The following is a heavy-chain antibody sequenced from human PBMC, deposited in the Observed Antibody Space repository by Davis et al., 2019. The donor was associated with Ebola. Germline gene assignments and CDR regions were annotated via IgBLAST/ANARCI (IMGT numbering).Heavy chain of an antibody. J-gene: IGHJ6*04. Sequence: SETLSLTCTVSGGSISSGGYYWSWIRQHPGKGLEWIGYIYHSGNAYYSPSLKSRVTISVDTSKNQFSLRVRSVTAADTAVYYCARGITHYAMDVWGKGTTVTVSS. D-gene: IGHD3-10*01. CDR3: ARGITHYAMDV. CDR1: GGSISSGGYY. CDR2: IYHSGNA. V-gene: IGHV4-31*03.